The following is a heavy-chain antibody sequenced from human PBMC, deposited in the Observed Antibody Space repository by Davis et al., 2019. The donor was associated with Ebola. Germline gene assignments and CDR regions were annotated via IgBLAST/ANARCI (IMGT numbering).Heavy chain of an antibody. CDR1: GGSISSYY. V-gene: IGHV4-59*05. D-gene: IGHD6-19*01. Sequence: SETLSLICTVSGGSISSYYWSWIRQPPGKGLEWIGSIYYSGSTYYNPSLKSRVTISVDTSKNQFSLKLSSVTAADTAVYYCARHAYSSGWYRVFFDYWGQGTLVTVSS. CDR2: IYYSGST. J-gene: IGHJ4*02. CDR3: ARHAYSSGWYRVFFDY.